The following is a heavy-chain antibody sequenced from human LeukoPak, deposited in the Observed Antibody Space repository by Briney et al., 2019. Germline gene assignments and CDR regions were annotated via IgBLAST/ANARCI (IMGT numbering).Heavy chain of an antibody. CDR2: ISAYNGNT. CDR1: GYTFTSYG. Sequence: ASVKVSCKASGYTFTSYGISWVRQAPGQVLAWMGWISAYNGNTNYAQKLQGRVTMTTDTPTSTAYMELRSLRSDDTAVYYCAISSGYSFDYWGQGTLVTVSS. CDR3: AISSGYSFDY. J-gene: IGHJ4*02. D-gene: IGHD3-22*01. V-gene: IGHV1-18*01.